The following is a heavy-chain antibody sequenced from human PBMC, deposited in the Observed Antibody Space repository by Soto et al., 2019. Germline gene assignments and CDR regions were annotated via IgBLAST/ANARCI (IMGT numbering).Heavy chain of an antibody. J-gene: IGHJ6*04. D-gene: IGHD3-10*01. Sequence: PGGSLRLSCAVSGFTSRDIDMIWVRQLPGKELELVSSITSNSVYVYYADSLKGRFTISRDNAKSSLYLQMNSLRADDTAVYYCARDLSGRNFPHHGPDVWGKALTV. CDR1: GFTSRDID. CDR2: ITSNSVYV. CDR3: ARDLSGRNFPHHGPDV. V-gene: IGHV3-21*01.